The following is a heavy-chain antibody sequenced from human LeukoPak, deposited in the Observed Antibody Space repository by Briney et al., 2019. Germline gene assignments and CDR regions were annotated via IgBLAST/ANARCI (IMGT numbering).Heavy chain of an antibody. CDR2: IRYDGSDK. V-gene: IGHV3-30*02. Sequence: PGGSLRLSCAASGFTFSTYGMYWVRQAPGKGLEWVAFIRYDGSDKYYGDSVKGRFTISRDNSKNTLYLQMDSLRAEDTAVYYCAKARVVVDATTYCIDYWGQGTLVTVSS. CDR1: GFTFSTYG. J-gene: IGHJ4*02. CDR3: AKARVVVDATTYCIDY. D-gene: IGHD2-8*02.